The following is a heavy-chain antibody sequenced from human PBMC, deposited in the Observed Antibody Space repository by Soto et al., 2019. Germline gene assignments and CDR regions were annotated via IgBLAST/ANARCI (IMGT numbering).Heavy chain of an antibody. V-gene: IGHV2-5*02. CDR2: IYWDDDK. D-gene: IGHD3-10*01. Sequence: QITLKESGPTLLRPAQTLTLTCTFSGFSLNTHGVGVAWIRQPPGKALEWLALIYWDDDKRYRPSLKSRLTTXTDTPRSQVVLTMTSVAPVDTATYYCGYAFSSGSGMVWVDPWGQGTLVTVSS. CDR1: GFSLNTHGVG. J-gene: IGHJ5*02. CDR3: GYAFSSGSGMVWVDP.